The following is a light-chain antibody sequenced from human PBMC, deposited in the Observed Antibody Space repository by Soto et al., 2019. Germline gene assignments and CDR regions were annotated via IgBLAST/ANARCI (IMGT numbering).Light chain of an antibody. Sequence: QAVVTQPPSVSEAPRQRVTISCSGSSSNIGNNAVNWYQQLPGKAPKLLIYYDDLLPSGVSDRFSGSKSGTSASLAISGPQSEDEADYYCAAWDDSLNGPVFGGGTKLTVL. V-gene: IGLV1-36*01. CDR3: AAWDDSLNGPV. J-gene: IGLJ2*01. CDR2: YDD. CDR1: SSNIGNNA.